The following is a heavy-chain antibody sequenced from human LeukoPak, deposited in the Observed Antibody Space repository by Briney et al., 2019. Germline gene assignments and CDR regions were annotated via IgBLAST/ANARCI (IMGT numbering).Heavy chain of an antibody. CDR2: IIASGGTT. CDR3: AKGAGGSYGLYYFDY. D-gene: IGHD3-10*01. Sequence: GGSLRLSCAAFGFPFSSYAMSWFRQTPGKGLEWVSSIIASGGTTYYADSVKGRFTISRDNSKNTVYLQMNTLRAEDTAVYYCAKGAGGSYGLYYFDYWGQGALVTVSS. J-gene: IGHJ4*02. CDR1: GFPFSSYA. V-gene: IGHV3-23*01.